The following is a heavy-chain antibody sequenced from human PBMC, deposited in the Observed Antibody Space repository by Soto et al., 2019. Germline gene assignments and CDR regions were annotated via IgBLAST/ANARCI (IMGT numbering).Heavy chain of an antibody. CDR1: GGSISSGNYY. J-gene: IGHJ4*02. Sequence: QVQLQESGPGLVKPSQTLSLTCTVSGGSISSGNYYWSWIRQPPGKGLEWIGFISYGGTTHYSASLRSRVSISVDTSKNQFSLDLSSLTAADTAVYYGATMGTPVTGPYYFDYWGQGTLVTVSS. CDR2: ISYGGTT. D-gene: IGHD4-17*01. V-gene: IGHV4-30-4*01. CDR3: ATMGTPVTGPYYFDY.